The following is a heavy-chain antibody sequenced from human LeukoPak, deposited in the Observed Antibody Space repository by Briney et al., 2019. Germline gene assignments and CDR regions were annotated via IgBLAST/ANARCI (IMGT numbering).Heavy chain of an antibody. Sequence: GGSLRLSCAASGFTLSSYWMSWVRQAPGKGLEWVANIKQDGSEKNYVDSVKGRFTISRDNAKNSLYLQINSLRVEDTAVYYCARVKDSGYDLSPLDYWGQGTLVTVSS. D-gene: IGHD5-12*01. CDR3: ARVKDSGYDLSPLDY. CDR1: GFTLSSYW. CDR2: IKQDGSEK. J-gene: IGHJ4*02. V-gene: IGHV3-7*01.